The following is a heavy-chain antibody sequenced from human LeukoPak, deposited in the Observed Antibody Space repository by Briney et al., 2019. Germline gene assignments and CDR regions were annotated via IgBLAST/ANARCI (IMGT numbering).Heavy chain of an antibody. CDR2: IIPILGIA. CDR1: GGTFSSYT. V-gene: IGHV1-69*02. J-gene: IGHJ4*02. Sequence: SVKVSCKASGGTFSSYTISWVRQAPGQGLEWMGRIIPILGIANYAQKFQGRATITADKSTSTAYMELSSLRSEDTAVYYCARGNPLSIVGYDRHFDYWGQGTLVTVSS. CDR3: ARGNPLSIVGYDRHFDY. D-gene: IGHD1-26*01.